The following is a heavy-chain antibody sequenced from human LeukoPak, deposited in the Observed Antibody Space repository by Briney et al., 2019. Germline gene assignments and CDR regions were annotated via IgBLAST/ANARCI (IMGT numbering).Heavy chain of an antibody. CDR2: ISYDGSNK. J-gene: IGHJ4*02. CDR3: AGGGSWYDY. CDR1: GFTFSSYG. Sequence: GGSLRLSCAASGFTFSSYGMHWVRQAPGKGLEWVAVISYDGSNKYYADSVKGRFTISRDNSKNTLYLQMNSLRAEDTAVYYCAGGGSWYDYWGQGTLVTVSS. D-gene: IGHD6-13*01. V-gene: IGHV3-30*03.